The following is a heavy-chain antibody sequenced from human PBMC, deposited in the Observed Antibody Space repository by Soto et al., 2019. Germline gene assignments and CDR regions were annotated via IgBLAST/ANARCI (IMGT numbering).Heavy chain of an antibody. CDR3: AGTGYSSGDYFDY. J-gene: IGHJ4*02. CDR1: GDSVSSNSSA. V-gene: IGHV6-1*01. Sequence: SQTLSLTCAISGDSVSSNSSAWNWIRQSPSRGLEWLGRTYYRSKWYNDYAVSVKSRITINPDTSKNQFSLQLNSVTPEDTAVFYCAGTGYSSGDYFDYWGQGTLVTVSS. CDR2: TYYRSKWYN. D-gene: IGHD6-25*01.